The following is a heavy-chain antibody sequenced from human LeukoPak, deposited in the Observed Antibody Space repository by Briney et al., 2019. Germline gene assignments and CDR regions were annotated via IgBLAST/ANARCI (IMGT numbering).Heavy chain of an antibody. J-gene: IGHJ4*02. CDR1: VGTFSSYA. D-gene: IGHD5-24*01. Sequence: SVKVSCEASVGTFSSYAISWVRQSPGQGLEWMRRIIPILGIANYAQKFQGRVTITADKSTSTAYMELSSLRSEDTAVYYCARGRDRDGYPPRFDYLGQGTLVTVSS. CDR2: IIPILGIA. CDR3: ARGRDRDGYPPRFDY. V-gene: IGHV1-69*04.